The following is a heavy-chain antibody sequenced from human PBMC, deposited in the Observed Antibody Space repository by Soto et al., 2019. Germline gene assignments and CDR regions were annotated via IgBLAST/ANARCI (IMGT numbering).Heavy chain of an antibody. CDR2: VKSKADGETI. J-gene: IGHJ4*02. V-gene: IGHV3-15*07. Sequence: GGSLRLSCTGSGFIFSHAWMNWVRQAPGKGLEWVGRVKSKADGETIDYAAPVKGRFTISRDDSKNTVYLQMNSLKTEDTAVNYCATGGYAIDYWGQGTLVTVSS. CDR1: GFIFSHAW. D-gene: IGHD5-12*01. CDR3: ATGGYAIDY.